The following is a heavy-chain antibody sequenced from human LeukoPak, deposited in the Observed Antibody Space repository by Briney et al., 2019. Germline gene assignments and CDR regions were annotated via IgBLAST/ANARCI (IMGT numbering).Heavy chain of an antibody. CDR2: ISYDGSNK. V-gene: IGHV3-30*04. D-gene: IGHD6-19*01. J-gene: IGHJ4*02. Sequence: GGSLRLSCAASGFTFSSYVMHWVRQAPGKGLEWVAVISYDGSNKYYADSVKGRFTISRDNSKNTLYLQMNTLRTEDTAVYYCAKGGAVAVLDYWGQGTLVTVSS. CDR1: GFTFSSYV. CDR3: AKGGAVAVLDY.